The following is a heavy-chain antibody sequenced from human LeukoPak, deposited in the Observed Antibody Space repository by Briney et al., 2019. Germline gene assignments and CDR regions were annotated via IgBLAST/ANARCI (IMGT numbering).Heavy chain of an antibody. V-gene: IGHV3-23*01. CDR3: ALYYDFWSGYYYFNWDHYGMDV. CDR1: GFTFQTYT. CDR2: ISGSGGST. J-gene: IGHJ6*02. Sequence: GGSLRLSCVASGFTFQTYTMHWVRQAPGKGLEWVSAISGSGGSTYYADSVKGRFTISRDNSKNTLYLQMNSPRAEDTAVYYCALYYDFWSGYYYFNWDHYGMDVWGQGTTVTVSS. D-gene: IGHD3-3*01.